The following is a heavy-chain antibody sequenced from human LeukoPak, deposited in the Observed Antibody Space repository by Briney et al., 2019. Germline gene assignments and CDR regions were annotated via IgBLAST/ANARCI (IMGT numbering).Heavy chain of an antibody. CDR1: GGSISSYY. CDR3: ARAYNFEHDY. Sequence: SETLSLTCTVSGGSISSYYWSWIRQPPGKGLEWIGSIYYSGSTYYNPSLKSRVTISVDTSKNQFSLKLSSVTAADTAVYYCARAYNFEHDYWGQGTLVTVSS. D-gene: IGHD1-20*01. V-gene: IGHV4-59*12. CDR2: IYYSGST. J-gene: IGHJ4*02.